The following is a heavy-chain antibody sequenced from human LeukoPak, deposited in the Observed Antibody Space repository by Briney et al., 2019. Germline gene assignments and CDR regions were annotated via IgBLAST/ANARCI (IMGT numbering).Heavy chain of an antibody. CDR2: IYYSGST. Sequence: SETLSLTCTVSSGSISSYYWSWIRQPPGKGLEWIGYIYYSGSTNYNPSLKSRVTISVDTSKNQFSLKLSSVTAADTAVYYCARQNLDCSGGSCYGKYYFDYWGQGTLVTVSS. V-gene: IGHV4-59*08. CDR1: SGSISSYY. CDR3: ARQNLDCSGGSCYGKYYFDY. J-gene: IGHJ4*02. D-gene: IGHD2-15*01.